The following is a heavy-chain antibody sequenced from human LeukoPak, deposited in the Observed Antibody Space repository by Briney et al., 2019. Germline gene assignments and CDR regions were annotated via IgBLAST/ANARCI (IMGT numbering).Heavy chain of an antibody. V-gene: IGHV3-7*02. CDR3: ASGTAEAPLDN. CDR1: GFTFSSYW. Sequence: GGSLRLSCAASGFTFSSYWMSWVRQAPGKGLEWVANIKQDGSEKYYVDSVKGRFTISRDNAKNSLYLQMNSLRAEDTAVYYCASGTAEAPLDNWGQGTLVTVSS. J-gene: IGHJ4*02. D-gene: IGHD6-13*01. CDR2: IKQDGSEK.